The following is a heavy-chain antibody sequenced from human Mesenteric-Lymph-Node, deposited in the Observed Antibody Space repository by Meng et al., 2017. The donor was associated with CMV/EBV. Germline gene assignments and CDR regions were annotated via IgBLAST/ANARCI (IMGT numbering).Heavy chain of an antibody. Sequence: FTDYYMYWVRQAPGQGLEWMGRINPNSGGTDYAQKFQGRVTMTRDTSISTAYMELSGLRSDDTAVYYCASYTDYYGSGSFSRGGFDYWGQGTLVTVSS. CDR3: ASYTDYYGSGSFSRGGFDY. CDR1: FTDYY. D-gene: IGHD3-10*01. J-gene: IGHJ4*02. V-gene: IGHV1-2*06. CDR2: INPNSGGT.